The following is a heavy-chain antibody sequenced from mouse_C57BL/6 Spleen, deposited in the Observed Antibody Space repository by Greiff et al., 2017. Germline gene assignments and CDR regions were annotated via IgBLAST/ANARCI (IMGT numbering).Heavy chain of an antibody. J-gene: IGHJ2*01. CDR2: IDPEDGDP. CDR3: TTTVVARYYFDY. Sequence: EVQLQQSWAELVRPGASVKLSCTASGFNIKDYYMHWVKQRPEQGLEWIGRIDPEDGDPEYAPKFKGKATLTADTSSNTAYLQLSSLTSEDTAVYYCTTTVVARYYFDYWGQGTTLTVSS. V-gene: IGHV14-1*01. CDR1: GFNIKDYY. D-gene: IGHD1-1*01.